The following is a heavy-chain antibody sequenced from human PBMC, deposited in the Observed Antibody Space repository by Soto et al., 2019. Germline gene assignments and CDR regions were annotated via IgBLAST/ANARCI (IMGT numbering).Heavy chain of an antibody. CDR2: ISSYGADT. J-gene: IGHJ4*02. D-gene: IGHD6-19*01. CDR1: GFTFNSYA. V-gene: IGHV3-64D*06. Sequence: PGGSLRLSYSASGFTFNSYAMHWVLQAPGKGLEFVSAISSYGADTYYADSVKGRFAISRDNSKNTLYLQMSSLRAEDTALYYCVKEGYMRSDCDGQFDYWRQGA. CDR3: VKEGYMRSDCDGQFDY.